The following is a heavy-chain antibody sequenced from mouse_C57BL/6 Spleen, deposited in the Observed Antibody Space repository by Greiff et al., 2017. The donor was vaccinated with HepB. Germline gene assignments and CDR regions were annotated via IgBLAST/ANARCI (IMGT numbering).Heavy chain of an antibody. CDR3: ARGGPYAMDY. CDR2: ISDGGSYT. CDR1: GFTFSSYA. J-gene: IGHJ4*01. V-gene: IGHV5-4*01. Sequence: EVQVVESGGGLVKPGGSLKLSCAASGFTFSSYAMSWVRQTPEKRLEWVATISDGGSYTYYPDNVKGRFTISRDNAKNNLYLQMSHLKSEDTAMYYCARGGPYAMDYWGQGTSVTVSS.